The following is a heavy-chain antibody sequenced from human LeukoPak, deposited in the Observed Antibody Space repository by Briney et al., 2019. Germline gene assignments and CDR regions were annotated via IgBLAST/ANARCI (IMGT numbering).Heavy chain of an antibody. CDR2: ISGSGGST. V-gene: IGHV3-23*01. J-gene: IGHJ4*02. D-gene: IGHD3-10*01. CDR1: GFTSSSYA. CDR3: AKFTYGSGSTIDY. Sequence: GGFLRLSCAASGFTSSSYAMSWVRQAPGKGLEWVSAISGSGGSTYYADSVKGRFTISRDNSKNTLYLQMNSLRAEDTAVYYCAKFTYGSGSTIDYWGQGTLVTVSS.